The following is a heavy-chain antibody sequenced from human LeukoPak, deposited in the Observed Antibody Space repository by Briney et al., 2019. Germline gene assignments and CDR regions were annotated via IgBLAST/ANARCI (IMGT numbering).Heavy chain of an antibody. V-gene: IGHV3-21*04. J-gene: IGHJ4*02. Sequence: GGSLRLSCAASGFTFSSYSMNWVRQAPGKGLEWVSSISNSGSYICYADSVKGRFTISRDNAKNSLYLQMNSLRADDTATYFCARSVAVAGREDFWGQGTLVTVSS. CDR3: ARSVAVAGREDF. CDR2: ISNSGSYI. CDR1: GFTFSSYS. D-gene: IGHD6-19*01.